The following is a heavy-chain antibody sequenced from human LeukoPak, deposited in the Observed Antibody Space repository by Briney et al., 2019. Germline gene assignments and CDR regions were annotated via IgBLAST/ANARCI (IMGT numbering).Heavy chain of an antibody. J-gene: IGHJ4*02. CDR3: ARGAERYCSGGDCFYRYFDH. CDR2: IYYSGST. CDR1: GGSINSNTCY. V-gene: IGHV4-39*07. D-gene: IGHD2-15*01. Sequence: SETLSLTCTVSGGSINSNTCYWAWIRQPPGKGLEWIGSIYYSGSTYCNPSLKSRVTISVDTSRNQFSLKLSSVTAADTADYYCARGAERYCSGGDCFYRYFDHWGQGTLVTVSS.